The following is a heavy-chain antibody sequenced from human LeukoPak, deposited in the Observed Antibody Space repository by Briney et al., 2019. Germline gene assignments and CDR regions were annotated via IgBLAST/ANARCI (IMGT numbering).Heavy chain of an antibody. Sequence: ASVKVSCKASGYTFTGFYMHWVRQAPGQGLEWMGWINPNSGGTNYAQKFQGRVTMTRDMSISTAYMELSRLRSDDTAVYYCASPYCSSTSCSFDYWGQGTLVTVSS. J-gene: IGHJ4*02. CDR2: INPNSGGT. V-gene: IGHV1-2*02. CDR3: ASPYCSSTSCSFDY. D-gene: IGHD2-2*01. CDR1: GYTFTGFY.